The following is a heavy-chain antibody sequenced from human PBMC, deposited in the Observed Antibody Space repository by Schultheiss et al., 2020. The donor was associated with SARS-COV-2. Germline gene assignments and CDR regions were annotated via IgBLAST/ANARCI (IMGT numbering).Heavy chain of an antibody. CDR3: ARDLRQGGYSGYDPGYFGMDV. J-gene: IGHJ6*02. Sequence: GGSLRLSCAASGFTFSSYAMSWVRQAPGKGLEWVSGINNSGASTYYADSVKGRFTISRDNSKNTLYLQMNSLRAEDTAVYYCARDLRQGGYSGYDPGYFGMDVWGQGTTVTVSS. CDR1: GFTFSSYA. V-gene: IGHV3-23*01. CDR2: INNSGAST. D-gene: IGHD5-12*01.